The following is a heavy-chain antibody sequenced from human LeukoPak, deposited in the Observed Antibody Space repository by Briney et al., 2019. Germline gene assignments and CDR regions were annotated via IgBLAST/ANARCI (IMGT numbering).Heavy chain of an antibody. J-gene: IGHJ4*02. Sequence: GSLRLSCAASGFTFSSYWMFWVRHAPGKGLVWVSRINSDWSITNYADSVKGRFTISRDNAKNTLYLQMNSLRAEDTAVYYCARGDDNYFDYWGQGTLVTVSS. CDR1: GFTFSSYW. CDR2: INSDWSIT. D-gene: IGHD2-21*02. CDR3: ARGDDNYFDY. V-gene: IGHV3-74*01.